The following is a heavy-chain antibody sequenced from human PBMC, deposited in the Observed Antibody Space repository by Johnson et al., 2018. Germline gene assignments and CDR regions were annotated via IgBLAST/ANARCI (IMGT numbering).Heavy chain of an antibody. CDR1: GFTFSSYA. D-gene: IGHD1-26*01. J-gene: IGHJ1*01. CDR2: LSESGGVT. V-gene: IGHV3-23*04. Sequence: VQLVQSGGGLVQPGGSXRLSCAASGFTFSSYAMSWVRQAPGKGLEWVSALSESGGVTFYADSVKGRFTISRDNSKNTVFLQMSSLRADDTAVYYCAAFLPGSYMAYLQYWGQGTLVTVSS. CDR3: AAFLPGSYMAYLQY.